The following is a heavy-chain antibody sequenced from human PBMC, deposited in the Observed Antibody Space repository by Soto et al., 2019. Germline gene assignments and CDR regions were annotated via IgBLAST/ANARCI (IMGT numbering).Heavy chain of an antibody. CDR3: ARVPSPFDFYYAMDV. V-gene: IGHV4-30-4*02. J-gene: IGHJ6*02. CDR1: GDSIGSGNNY. D-gene: IGHD3-16*01. Sequence: SETLSLTCTVSGDSIGSGNNYWSWIRQAPGKGLEWIGYIFSSGTTYYNPSLKSRLTMSLDTSQNQFSLKLNSVTAADTAVHFCARVPSPFDFYYAMDVWGQGTTVTVSS. CDR2: IFSSGTT.